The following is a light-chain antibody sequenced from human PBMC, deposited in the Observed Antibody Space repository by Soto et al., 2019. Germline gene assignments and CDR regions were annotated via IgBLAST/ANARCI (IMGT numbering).Light chain of an antibody. CDR2: GAS. CDR1: QSVSSN. V-gene: IGKV3-15*01. Sequence: EIVMTQSPTTLSVSPVARANLSCRASQSVSSNLAWYQQKPGQAPRLLIYGASTRATGIPARFSGSGSGTEFTLTISSLQSEDFAVYYCQQYNNWPKTFAQRAKVDI. J-gene: IGKJ1*01. CDR3: QQYNNWPKT.